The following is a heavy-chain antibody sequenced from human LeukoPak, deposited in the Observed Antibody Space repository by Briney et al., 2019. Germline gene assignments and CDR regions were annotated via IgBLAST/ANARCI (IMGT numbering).Heavy chain of an antibody. Sequence: SETLPLTCTVSGGSISSSSYYWGWIRQPPGKGLEWIGSIYYSGSTYYNPSLKSRVTISADTSKNQFSLKLSSVTAADTAVYYCAREVSEYQPLLYHNAFDIWGQGTMVTVSS. CDR3: AREVSEYQPLLYHNAFDI. D-gene: IGHD2-2*02. CDR2: IYYSGST. CDR1: GGSISSSSYY. V-gene: IGHV4-39*07. J-gene: IGHJ3*02.